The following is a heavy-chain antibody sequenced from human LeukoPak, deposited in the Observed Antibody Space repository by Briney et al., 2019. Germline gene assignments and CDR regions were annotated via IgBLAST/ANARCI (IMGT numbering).Heavy chain of an antibody. CDR1: GYTFSIYA. J-gene: IGHJ4*02. Sequence: ASVKLSCKASGYTFSIYAISWVRQAPGPGLEWMGWISGYNGNTNYAQKLQGRVTMTTDTSTSTAYMELRSLRSDDTAVYYCARALDSSSWWDYWGQGTLVTVSS. CDR3: ARALDSSSWWDY. D-gene: IGHD6-13*01. CDR2: ISGYNGNT. V-gene: IGHV1-18*01.